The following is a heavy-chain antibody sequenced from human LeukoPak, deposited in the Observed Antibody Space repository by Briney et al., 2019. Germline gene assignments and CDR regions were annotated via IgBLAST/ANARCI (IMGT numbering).Heavy chain of an antibody. J-gene: IGHJ4*02. Sequence: HPGGSLRLSCVASGFSFSGYGMSWVRQAPGKGLEWVSAIGSSGGNIHYADSVKGRFTISRDNSRYTLYLEVNSLRAEDTAVYYCAKDRGWFGGSLANFDYWGQGTLVTVSS. D-gene: IGHD3-10*01. CDR1: GFSFSGYG. CDR2: IGSSGGNI. CDR3: AKDRGWFGGSLANFDY. V-gene: IGHV3-23*01.